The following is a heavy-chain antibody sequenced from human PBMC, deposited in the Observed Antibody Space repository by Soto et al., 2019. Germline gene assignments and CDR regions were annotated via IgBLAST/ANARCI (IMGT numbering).Heavy chain of an antibody. CDR3: ARTYYYDSSGYYT. D-gene: IGHD3-22*01. CDR2: IYYSGST. CDR1: GGSISSGGYY. V-gene: IGHV4-30-4*01. J-gene: IGHJ4*02. Sequence: TLSLTCTVSGGSISSGGYYWSWIRQPPGKGLEWIGYIYYSGSTYYNPSLKSRVTISVDTSKNQFSLKLSSVTAADTAVYYCARTYYYDSSGYYTWGQGTLVTVSS.